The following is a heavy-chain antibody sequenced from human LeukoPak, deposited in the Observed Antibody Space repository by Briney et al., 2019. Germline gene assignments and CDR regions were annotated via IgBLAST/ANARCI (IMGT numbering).Heavy chain of an antibody. Sequence: ASVKVSCKASGYTFTSYYMHWVRQAPGQGLEWMGIINPSGGSTSYAQKFQGRVTMTRDMSTSTVYMELSSLRSEDTAVYYCAGQSIAAAGTSENNWFDPWGLGTLVTVSS. CDR3: AGQSIAAAGTSENNWFDP. CDR1: GYTFTSYY. CDR2: INPSGGST. D-gene: IGHD6-13*01. V-gene: IGHV1-46*01. J-gene: IGHJ5*02.